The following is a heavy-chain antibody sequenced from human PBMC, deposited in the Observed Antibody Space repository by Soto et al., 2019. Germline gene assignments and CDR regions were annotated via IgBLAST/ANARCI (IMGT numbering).Heavy chain of an antibody. CDR3: TTGSNEGY. CDR2: IRTKPEGETT. Sequence: EVQLLESGGGLVKPGGSLRLSCAASGFSFSSAWMNWVRQAPGKGLEWVGRIRTKPEGETTDYPAPVKGRFTISRDDSKTTLYLQMTSLKIEDTAVYYCTTGSNEGYWGQGTLVTVPS. D-gene: IGHD1-1*01. J-gene: IGHJ4*02. CDR1: GFSFSSAW. V-gene: IGHV3-15*07.